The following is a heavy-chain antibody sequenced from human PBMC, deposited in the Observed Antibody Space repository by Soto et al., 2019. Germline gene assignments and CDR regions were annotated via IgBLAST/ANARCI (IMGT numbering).Heavy chain of an antibody. D-gene: IGHD1-26*01. CDR1: GFTFSSYA. CDR3: AKDLPECELHDYWYFDL. CDR2: ISGSGVST. V-gene: IGHV3-23*01. J-gene: IGHJ2*01. Sequence: EVQLLESGGGLVQPGGSLRLSCAASGFTFSSYAMSWVRQAPGKGLEWVSAISGSGVSTYYAVSGKGRFTISRDNSKNTLYLQMNSLSGEDTAVYYCAKDLPECELHDYWYFDLWGRGTLVTVSS.